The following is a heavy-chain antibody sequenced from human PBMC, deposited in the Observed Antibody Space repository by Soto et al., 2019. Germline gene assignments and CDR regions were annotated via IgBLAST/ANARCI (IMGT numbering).Heavy chain of an antibody. CDR3: ATIRPYYYATGAFDI. CDR2: FDPEDGET. Sequence: ASVKVSCKVSGYTLTELSMHWVRQAPGKGLEWMGGFDPEDGETIYAQKFQGRVTMTEDTSTDTAYMELSSLRSEDTAVYYCATIRPYYYATGAFDIWGQGTMVTVSS. D-gene: IGHD3-10*01. V-gene: IGHV1-24*01. J-gene: IGHJ3*02. CDR1: GYTLTELS.